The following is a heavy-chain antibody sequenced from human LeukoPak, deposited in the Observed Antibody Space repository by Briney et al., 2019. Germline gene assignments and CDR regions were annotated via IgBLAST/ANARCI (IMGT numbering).Heavy chain of an antibody. Sequence: GGSLRLSCAASGFTFSSYSMNWVRQAPGKGLEWVSSISSSSSYIYYADSVKGRFTISRDNAKNSLYLQMNSLRAEDTAVYYCARVAPSIVGGYSDYWGQGTLVTVSS. D-gene: IGHD2-15*01. CDR1: GFTFSSYS. J-gene: IGHJ4*02. CDR2: ISSSSSYI. V-gene: IGHV3-21*01. CDR3: ARVAPSIVGGYSDY.